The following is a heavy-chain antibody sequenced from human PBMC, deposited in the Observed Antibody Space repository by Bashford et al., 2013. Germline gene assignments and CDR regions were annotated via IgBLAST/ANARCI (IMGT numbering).Heavy chain of an antibody. CDR3: ATYPWFDP. Sequence: MGWMNPNSGNTGYAQKFQGRVTMTRNTSISTAYMELSSLRSEDTAVYYCATYPWFDPWGQGTLVTVSS. D-gene: IGHD2-2*02. V-gene: IGHV1-8*01. J-gene: IGHJ5*02. CDR2: MNPNSGNT.